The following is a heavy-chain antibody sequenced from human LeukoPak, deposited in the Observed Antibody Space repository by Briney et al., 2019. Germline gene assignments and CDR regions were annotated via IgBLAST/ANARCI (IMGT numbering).Heavy chain of an antibody. CDR3: ARTVAGKGNAFDI. Sequence: GESLRLSCAASGFSFGSYWMHWVRQAPGKGLVWVSRINSDGSSTNYADSVEGRFTISRDNAKNTLYLQMNSLRAEDTAVYYCARTVAGKGNAFDIWGQGTMVTVS. J-gene: IGHJ3*02. V-gene: IGHV3-74*01. CDR1: GFSFGSYW. CDR2: INSDGSST. D-gene: IGHD6-19*01.